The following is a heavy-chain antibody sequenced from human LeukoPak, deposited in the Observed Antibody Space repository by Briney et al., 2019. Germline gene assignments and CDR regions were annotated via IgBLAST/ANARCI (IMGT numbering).Heavy chain of an antibody. J-gene: IGHJ6*04. CDR2: ISWNSGSI. Sequence: GGSLRLSCAASGFTFDDYAMHWVRQAPGKGLEWVSGISWNSGSIGYADSVKGRFTISRDNSKNTLYLQMNSLRAEDTAVYYCARNGEDGYYYYGMDVWGKGTTVTVSS. V-gene: IGHV3-9*01. CDR1: GFTFDDYA. D-gene: IGHD5-24*01. CDR3: ARNGEDGYYYYGMDV.